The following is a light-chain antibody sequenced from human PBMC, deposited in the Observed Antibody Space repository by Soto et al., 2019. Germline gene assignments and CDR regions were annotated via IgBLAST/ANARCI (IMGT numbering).Light chain of an antibody. CDR3: QQRSKWPPTWT. J-gene: IGKJ1*01. CDR2: DAS. CDR1: QSVSSY. Sequence: EIVLTQSPATPSLSPGERATLSCRASQSVSSYLAWYQQKPGQAPRLLIYDASNRATGIPARFSGSGSGTDFTLTISSLEPEDFAVYYCQQRSKWPPTWTFGQGTKVDI. V-gene: IGKV3-11*01.